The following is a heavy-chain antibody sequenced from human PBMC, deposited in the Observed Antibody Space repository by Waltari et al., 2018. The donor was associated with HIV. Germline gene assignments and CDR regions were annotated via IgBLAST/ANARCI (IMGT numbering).Heavy chain of an antibody. D-gene: IGHD3-22*01. CDR3: TTDEFYYGNSGYFDY. Sequence: EVQLVESGGDLVKPGGCLRLSCAASGFTFSNAWMSWVRQAPGKGPEWVGRIKSKADGGITDYAAPVKGRFTISRDDSKNTLYLQMNSLRFEDTAIYYCTTDEFYYGNSGYFDYWGQGTLVTVSS. CDR2: IKSKADGGIT. J-gene: IGHJ4*02. V-gene: IGHV3-15*05. CDR1: GFTFSNAW.